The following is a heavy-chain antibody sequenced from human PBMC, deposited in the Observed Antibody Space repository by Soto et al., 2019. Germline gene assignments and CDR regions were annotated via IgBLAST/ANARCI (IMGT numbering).Heavy chain of an antibody. CDR2: ISTDTGNT. Sequence: PSVQVPCRASGYTFSISGISWARQAYGQAPDSLVWISTDTGNTKYAPKFQGRVTMTADTAATTAYMNLRSLKSDDTAVYYCTRDAKYYDILTGYFVDDYWDQGTLVTASS. V-gene: IGHV1-18*01. D-gene: IGHD3-9*01. CDR3: TRDAKYYDILTGYFVDDY. CDR1: GYTFSISG. J-gene: IGHJ4*02.